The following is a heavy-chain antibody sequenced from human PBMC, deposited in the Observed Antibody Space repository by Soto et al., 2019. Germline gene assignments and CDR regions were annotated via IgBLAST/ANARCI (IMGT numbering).Heavy chain of an antibody. CDR3: ARDIRYYKNGMDV. CDR1: GGSISSGDYY. J-gene: IGHJ6*02. V-gene: IGHV4-30-4*01. D-gene: IGHD3-3*01. CDR2: IYYSGST. Sequence: PSETLSLTCTVSGGSISSGDYYWSWIRQPPGKGLEWIGYIYYSGSTYYNPSLKSRVTISVDTSKNQFSLKLSSVTAADTAVYYCARDIRYYKNGMDVWGQGTTVTVSS.